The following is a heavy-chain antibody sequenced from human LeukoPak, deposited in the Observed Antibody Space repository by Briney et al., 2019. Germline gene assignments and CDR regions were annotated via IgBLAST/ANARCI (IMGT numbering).Heavy chain of an antibody. CDR3: ARVLGFDSHYYYMDV. V-gene: IGHV1-69*13. D-gene: IGHD3-9*01. J-gene: IGHJ6*03. Sequence: ASVRVSCKASGGTFSSYAISWVRQAPGQGLEWMGGIIPIFGTANYAQKFQGRVTITADESTSTAYMELSSLRSEDTAVYYCARVLGFDSHYYYMDVWGKGTTVTISS. CDR2: IIPIFGTA. CDR1: GGTFSSYA.